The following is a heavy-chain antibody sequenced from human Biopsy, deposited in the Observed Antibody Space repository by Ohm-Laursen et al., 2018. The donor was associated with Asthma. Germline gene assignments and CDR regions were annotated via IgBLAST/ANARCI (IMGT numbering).Heavy chain of an antibody. CDR2: IRPNNRGV. Sequence: SLRLSCSVSGFAFDSYAMSWARQAPGKGLAWVSTIRPNNRGVDYVPSVRGRFTMSRDNSKNTLYLHMSSLRAEDTAVYYCVKDTYEDSGGYYTFEVWGQGTMVTVSS. J-gene: IGHJ3*01. CDR1: GFAFDSYA. D-gene: IGHD5-18*01. CDR3: VKDTYEDSGGYYTFEV. V-gene: IGHV3-23*01.